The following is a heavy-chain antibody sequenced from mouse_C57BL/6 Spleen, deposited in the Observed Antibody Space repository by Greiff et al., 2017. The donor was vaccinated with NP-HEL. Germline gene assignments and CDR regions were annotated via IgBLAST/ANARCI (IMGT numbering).Heavy chain of an antibody. D-gene: IGHD2-3*01. CDR3: ARDVGYSYYFDY. J-gene: IGHJ2*01. V-gene: IGHV5-16*01. CDR2: INYDGSST. CDR1: GFTFSDYY. Sequence: EVKLMESEGGLVQPGSSMKLSCTASGFTFSDYYMAWVRQVPEKGLEWVANINYDGSSTYYLDSLKSRFIISRDNAKNILYLQMSSLKSEDTATYYCARDVGYSYYFDYWGQGTTLTVSS.